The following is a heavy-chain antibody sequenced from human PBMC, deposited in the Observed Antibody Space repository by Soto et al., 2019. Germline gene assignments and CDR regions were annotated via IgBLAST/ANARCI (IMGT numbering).Heavy chain of an antibody. Sequence: PGGSLRLSCGASGFTFSTYGMYWVRQAPGKGLDWVAVISYDGSNKYYADSVKGRFTISRDNSKNTLNLHMNSLRAEDTAVYYCAKDFSANHGGIFDRYYNYYGMDVWGQGTTVTVSS. CDR3: AKDFSANHGGIFDRYYNYYGMDV. CDR2: ISYDGSNK. V-gene: IGHV3-30*18. J-gene: IGHJ6*02. CDR1: GFTFSTYG. D-gene: IGHD2-15*01.